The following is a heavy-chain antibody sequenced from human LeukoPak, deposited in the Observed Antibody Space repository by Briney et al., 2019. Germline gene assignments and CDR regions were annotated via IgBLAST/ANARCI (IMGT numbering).Heavy chain of an antibody. D-gene: IGHD1-26*01. CDR1: GGSISSSSYY. CDR3: ARAVGSWGAGLVDY. CDR2: MYYSGST. Sequence: SEPLSLTCTVSGGSISSSSYYWGRIRQPPGKGLEWIGSMYYSGSTYYNPSLKSRVTISVDTSKNQFSLTLSSVTAADTAVYYCARAVGSWGAGLVDYWGQGTLVTVSS. V-gene: IGHV4-39*07. J-gene: IGHJ4*02.